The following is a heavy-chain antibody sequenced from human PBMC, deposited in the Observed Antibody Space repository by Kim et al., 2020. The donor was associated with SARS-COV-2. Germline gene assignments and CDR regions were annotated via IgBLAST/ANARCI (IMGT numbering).Heavy chain of an antibody. J-gene: IGHJ6*02. D-gene: IGHD3-10*01. CDR3: AKRMVRGASNCGMDV. V-gene: IGHV3-30*18. CDR1: GFSFSTYG. CDR2: ISFDGSNK. Sequence: GGSLRLSCAASGFSFSTYGMHWVRQAPGKGLEWVAVISFDGSNKYYEDFVKGRFTISRDNSQNTLSLQMDSLRVEDTAVYYCAKRMVRGASNCGMDVWGQGTTVTVS.